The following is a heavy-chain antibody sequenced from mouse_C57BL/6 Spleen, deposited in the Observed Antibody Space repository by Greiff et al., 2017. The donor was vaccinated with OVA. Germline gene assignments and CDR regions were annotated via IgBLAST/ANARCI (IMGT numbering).Heavy chain of an antibody. Sequence: VQLKQSGPELVKPGASVKISCKASGYSFTDYNMNWVKQSNGKSLEWIGVINPNYGTTSYNQKFKGKATLTVDQSSSTAYMQLNSLTSEDSAVYYCARSITTVVAHYAMDYWGQGTSVTVSS. J-gene: IGHJ4*01. V-gene: IGHV1-39*01. CDR2: INPNYGTT. D-gene: IGHD1-1*01. CDR1: GYSFTDYN. CDR3: ARSITTVVAHYAMDY.